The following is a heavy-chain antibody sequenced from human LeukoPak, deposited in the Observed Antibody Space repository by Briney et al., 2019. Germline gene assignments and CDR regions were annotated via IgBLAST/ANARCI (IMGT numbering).Heavy chain of an antibody. CDR2: VYYSGIT. D-gene: IGHD2-21*02. CDR1: GGSISSYY. CDR3: ARHGTAAGPFQL. Sequence: SETLSLTCTVSGGSISSYYWSWIRQPPGKGLEWIGYVYYSGITNYNPSLESRVTISVDTSKNQFSLKLTSVAAADTAVYYCARHGTAAGPFQLWGQGTLVTVSS. V-gene: IGHV4-59*08. J-gene: IGHJ1*01.